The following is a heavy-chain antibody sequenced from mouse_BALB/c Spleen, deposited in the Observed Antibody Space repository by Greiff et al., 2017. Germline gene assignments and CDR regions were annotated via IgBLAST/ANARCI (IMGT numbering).Heavy chain of an antibody. CDR1: GYTFTSYY. D-gene: IGHD2-14*01. CDR2: INPSSGYT. V-gene: IGHV1S26*01. J-gene: IGHJ4*01. Sequence: QVQLQQPGAELVKPGASVKLSCKASGYTFTSYYMYWVKQRPGQGLEWIGYINPSSGYTNYNQKFKDKATLTADKSSSTAYMQLSSLTSEDSAVYYCARNYRYDGAMDYWGQGTSVTVSS. CDR3: ARNYRYDGAMDY.